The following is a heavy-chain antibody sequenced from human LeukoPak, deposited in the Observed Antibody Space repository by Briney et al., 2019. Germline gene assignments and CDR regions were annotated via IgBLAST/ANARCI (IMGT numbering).Heavy chain of an antibody. D-gene: IGHD6-13*01. J-gene: IGHJ4*02. V-gene: IGHV4-34*01. CDR2: INHSGST. CDR3: ARVGYSSSWSTPGFDY. CDR1: GGSFSGYY. Sequence: PSETLSLTCAVYGGSFSGYYWSWTRQPPGRGREWIGEINHSGSTNYNPSLKSRVTISVDTSKNQFSLKLSSVTAADTAVYYCARVGYSSSWSTPGFDYWGQGTLVTVSS.